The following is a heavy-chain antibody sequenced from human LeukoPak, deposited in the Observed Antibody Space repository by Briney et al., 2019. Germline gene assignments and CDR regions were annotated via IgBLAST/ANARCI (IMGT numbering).Heavy chain of an antibody. CDR2: ISGSGYNT. V-gene: IGHV3-23*01. CDR3: TTMPAAAGGG. Sequence: GGSLRLSCAASGFTFSSSAKTWVRQAPGKGLEWVSSISGSGYNTYYAVSVKGRFTISRDISKNTLFLQMNSLRAEDTAVYYCTTMPAAAGGGWGQGTLVTVSS. CDR1: GFTFSSSA. D-gene: IGHD6-13*01. J-gene: IGHJ4*02.